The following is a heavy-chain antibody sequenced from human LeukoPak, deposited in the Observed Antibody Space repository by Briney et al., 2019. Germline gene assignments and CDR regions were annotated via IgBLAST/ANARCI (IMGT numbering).Heavy chain of an antibody. J-gene: IGHJ4*02. D-gene: IGHD6-19*01. V-gene: IGHV1-2*02. Sequence: GASVKVSCKASGYTFTGYYMHWVRQAPGQELEWMGWINPNSGGTNYAQKFQGRVTMTRDTSISTAYMELSRLRSDDTAVCYCARAVAGTQSFDYWGQGTLVTVSS. CDR2: INPNSGGT. CDR1: GYTFTGYY. CDR3: ARAVAGTQSFDY.